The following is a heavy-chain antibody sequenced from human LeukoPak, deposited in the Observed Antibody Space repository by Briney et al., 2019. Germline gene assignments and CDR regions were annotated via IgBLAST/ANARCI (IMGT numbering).Heavy chain of an antibody. Sequence: GGSLRLSCAASGFSFNTAWLHWVRQGPGKGVEWVGRIKGKPDGGTRDYAAPLKGRFTISRDDSKTTLYLEMNSLKSEDTAIYYCTTAWMDVWGQGTTVTVSS. V-gene: IGHV3-15*07. CDR3: TTAWMDV. CDR2: IKGKPDGGTR. J-gene: IGHJ6*02. CDR1: GFSFNTAW.